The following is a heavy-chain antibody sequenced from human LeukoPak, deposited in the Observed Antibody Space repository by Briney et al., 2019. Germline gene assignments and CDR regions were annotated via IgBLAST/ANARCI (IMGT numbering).Heavy chain of an antibody. D-gene: IGHD1-26*01. CDR1: GYTFTGYN. J-gene: IGHJ4*02. CDR2: INPNSGGT. V-gene: IGHV1-2*02. CDR3: ATYSGSYSSDFDY. Sequence: ASVKVSCKTSGYTFTGYNIHWVRQAPGQGLEWMGWINPNSGGTNYAQKFQGRVTMTRDTSISTAYMELSRLRSDDTAVYYCATYSGSYSSDFDYWGQGTLVTVSS.